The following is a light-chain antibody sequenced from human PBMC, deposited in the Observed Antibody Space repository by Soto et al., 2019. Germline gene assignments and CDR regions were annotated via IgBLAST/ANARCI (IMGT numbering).Light chain of an antibody. CDR3: QQANSFPVT. J-gene: IGKJ4*01. CDR2: AVS. CDR1: QGISNW. Sequence: DIQMTQSPSSVSASVGDRVTLTCRASQGISNWLAWYQQKPGKAPKFLIYAVSTLQSGVPSRFSGSVSGTNFTLTISSLQPEDFAPYYCQQANSFPVTFGGGTKVEIK. V-gene: IGKV1-12*01.